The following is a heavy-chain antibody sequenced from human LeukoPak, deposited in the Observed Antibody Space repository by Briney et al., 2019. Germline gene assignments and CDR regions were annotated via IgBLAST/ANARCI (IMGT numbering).Heavy chain of an antibody. Sequence: SETLSLTCTVSGGSISSSSYYWGWIRQPPGKGLEWIGEINHSGSTNYNPSLKSRVTISVDTSKNQFSLKLSSVTAADTAVYYCARQRIRGWFSYWGQGTLVTVSS. CDR3: ARQRIRGWFSY. D-gene: IGHD6-19*01. V-gene: IGHV4-39*01. J-gene: IGHJ4*02. CDR2: INHSGST. CDR1: GGSISSSSYY.